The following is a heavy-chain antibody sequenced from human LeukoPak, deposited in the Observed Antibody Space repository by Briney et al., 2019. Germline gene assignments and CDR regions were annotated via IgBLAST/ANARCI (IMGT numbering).Heavy chain of an antibody. CDR3: TTVKLERLYYYYGMDV. V-gene: IGHV3-15*01. CDR2: IKSKTDGGTT. J-gene: IGHJ6*02. D-gene: IGHD1-1*01. Sequence: PGGSLRLSCAASGFTFSSYAMSWVRQAPGKGLEWVGRIKSKTDGGTTDYAAPVKGRFTISRDDSKNTLYLQMNSLKTEDTAVYYCTTVKLERLYYYYGMDVWGQGTTVTVSS. CDR1: GFTFSSYA.